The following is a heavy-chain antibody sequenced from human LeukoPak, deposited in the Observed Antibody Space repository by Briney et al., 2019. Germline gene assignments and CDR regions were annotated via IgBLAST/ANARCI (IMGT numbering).Heavy chain of an antibody. V-gene: IGHV1-2*02. D-gene: IGHD3-16*01. CDR2: INPKSGGT. CDR1: GYTFSAYC. Sequence: ASVKVSCKASGYTFSAYCMHWVRQAPGQGLEWMGWINPKSGGTNYAQKFQGRVTMTRDTSISTAYMELSRLRSDDTAVYYCARGRGSWFDPWGQGTLVTVSS. CDR3: ARGRGSWFDP. J-gene: IGHJ5*02.